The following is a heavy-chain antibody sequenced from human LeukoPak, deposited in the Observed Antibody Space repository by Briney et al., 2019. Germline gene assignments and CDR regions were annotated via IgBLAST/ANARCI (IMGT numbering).Heavy chain of an antibody. CDR1: GFTFSSYS. CDR2: ISGSTSYI. Sequence: PGGSLRLSCAASGFTFSSYSMNWVRQAPGKGLEWVSSISGSTSYIYYADSVKGRFTISRDNAKNSLYLQMNSLRAEDTAVYYCARTASYDSSGYDDDYWGQGTLVTVSS. CDR3: ARTASYDSSGYDDDY. V-gene: IGHV3-21*04. D-gene: IGHD3-22*01. J-gene: IGHJ4*02.